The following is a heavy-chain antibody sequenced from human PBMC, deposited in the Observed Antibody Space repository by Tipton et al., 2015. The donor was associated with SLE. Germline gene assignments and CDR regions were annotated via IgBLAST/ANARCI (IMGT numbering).Heavy chain of an antibody. CDR3: AREAVGSGFGAFDI. CDR2: FYYTGRS. J-gene: IGHJ3*02. CDR1: GDSIYSSSFY. Sequence: TLSLTCTVSGDSIYSSSFYWGWVRQPPGKGLEWVGSFYYTGRSYFNPSLKSRVTISADTSKNQFFLKVNSMTAADTAIYYCAREAVGSGFGAFDIWGQGTMVTVSS. D-gene: IGHD3-3*01. V-gene: IGHV4-39*07.